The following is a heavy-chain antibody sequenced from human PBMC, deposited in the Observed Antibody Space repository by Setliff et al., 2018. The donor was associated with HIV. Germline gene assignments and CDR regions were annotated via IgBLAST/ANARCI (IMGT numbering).Heavy chain of an antibody. CDR2: IWYDNGDYI. J-gene: IGHJ4*02. CDR3: ARGDSNVYYYVYPDY. V-gene: IGHV3-33*01. D-gene: IGHD3-22*01. Sequence: GGSLRLSCAASGFTFSSYGMHWVRQAPGKGLEWVAVIWYDNGDYIEYAPSVKGRFIISRDNVKSLVYLQMNSLRADDTAVYYCARGDSNVYYYVYPDYWGQGTLVTVSS. CDR1: GFTFSSYG.